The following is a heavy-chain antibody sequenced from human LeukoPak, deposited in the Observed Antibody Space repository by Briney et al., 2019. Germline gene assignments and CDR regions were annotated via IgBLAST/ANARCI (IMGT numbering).Heavy chain of an antibody. CDR1: GFTFSDYY. J-gene: IGHJ4*02. CDR2: ISSSGSTI. D-gene: IGHD3-22*01. Sequence: GGSLRLSCAASGFTFSDYYMSWIRQAPGKGLEWVSYISSSGSTIYYADSVKGRFTISRDNAKNSLYLQMNSLRAEDTAVYYCARDPPYYYDSSGYLDYWGQGTLVAVSS. V-gene: IGHV3-11*01. CDR3: ARDPPYYYDSSGYLDY.